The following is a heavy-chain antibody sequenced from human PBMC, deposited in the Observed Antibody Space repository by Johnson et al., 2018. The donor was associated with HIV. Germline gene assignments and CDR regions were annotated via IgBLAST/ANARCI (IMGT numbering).Heavy chain of an antibody. CDR3: ARDPMVRGAGGFDI. Sequence: QVQLVESGGGVVQPGRSLRLSCAASGFTFSSYAMHWVRQAPGKGLEWVAVISYDGSNKYYADSVTDRFTISRDNSKNTLYLQMNSLRAEDTAVSYSARDPMVRGAGGFDIWGQGTMVTVSS. D-gene: IGHD3-10*01. CDR2: ISYDGSNK. V-gene: IGHV3-30-3*01. CDR1: GFTFSSYA. J-gene: IGHJ3*02.